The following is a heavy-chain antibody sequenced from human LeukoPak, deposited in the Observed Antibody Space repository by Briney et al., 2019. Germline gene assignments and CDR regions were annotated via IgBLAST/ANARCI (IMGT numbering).Heavy chain of an antibody. CDR3: AREENYYDSSAPSGWFDP. J-gene: IGHJ5*02. CDR2: IYYSGST. Sequence: SETLSLTCTVSGGSISSGGYYWSWIRQHPGKGLEWIGYIYYSGSTYYNPSLKSRVTISVDTSKNQFSLKLSSVTAADTAVYYCAREENYYDSSAPSGWFDPWGQGTLVTVSS. D-gene: IGHD3-22*01. CDR1: GGSISSGGYY. V-gene: IGHV4-31*03.